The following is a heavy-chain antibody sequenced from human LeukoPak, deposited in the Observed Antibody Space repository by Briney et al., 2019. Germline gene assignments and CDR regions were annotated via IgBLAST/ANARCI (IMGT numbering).Heavy chain of an antibody. Sequence: GASVKVSCKASGGTFSSYAISWVRQAPGQGLEWMGGIIPILGIANYAQKFQGRVTITADKSTSTAYMELSSLRSEDTAVYYCAMGGYSYGYVYYWGQGTLVTVSS. CDR3: AMGGYSYGYVYY. CDR2: IIPILGIA. CDR1: GGTFSSYA. J-gene: IGHJ4*02. V-gene: IGHV1-69*10. D-gene: IGHD5-18*01.